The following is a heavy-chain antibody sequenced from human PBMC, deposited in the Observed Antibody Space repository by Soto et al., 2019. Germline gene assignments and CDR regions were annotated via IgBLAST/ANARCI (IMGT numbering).Heavy chain of an antibody. CDR2: IGTAGDT. CDR3: ARGVIYCSGGSCYLKPYYYYMDV. CDR1: GFTFSSYD. D-gene: IGHD2-15*01. V-gene: IGHV3-13*01. J-gene: IGHJ6*03. Sequence: HPGGSLRLSCAASGFTFSSYDMHWVRQATGKGLEWVSAIGTAGDTYYPGSVKGRFTISRENAKNSLYLQMNSLRAGDTAVYYCARGVIYCSGGSCYLKPYYYYMDVWGKGTTVTVS.